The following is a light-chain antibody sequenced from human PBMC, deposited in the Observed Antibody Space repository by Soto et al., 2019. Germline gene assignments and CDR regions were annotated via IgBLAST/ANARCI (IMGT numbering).Light chain of an antibody. CDR1: QSIGDH. J-gene: IGKJ3*01. CDR3: QQRSGWPRT. Sequence: EIVLRQSPATLSLSPGERATLSCRASQSIGDHLAWYQQRPGQPPRLLIYDTSKRAAGISARFSGSGSVTDFTLTISRLEPEDFAVYYCQQRSGWPRTFGPGTKGDVK. CDR2: DTS. V-gene: IGKV3-11*01.